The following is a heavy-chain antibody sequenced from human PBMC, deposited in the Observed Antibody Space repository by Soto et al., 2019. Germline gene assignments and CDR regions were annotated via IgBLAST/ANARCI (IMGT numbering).Heavy chain of an antibody. CDR1: GGSISSSNW. Sequence: SETLSLTCAVSGGSISSSNWWSWVRQPPGKGLEWIGDIYHGGSTNYNPSLKSRVTISVDTSKNQFSLKLSSVTAADTAVYYCASYMIAFDYWGQGTLVTVSS. D-gene: IGHD3-22*01. V-gene: IGHV4-4*02. CDR3: ASYMIAFDY. J-gene: IGHJ4*02. CDR2: IYHGGST.